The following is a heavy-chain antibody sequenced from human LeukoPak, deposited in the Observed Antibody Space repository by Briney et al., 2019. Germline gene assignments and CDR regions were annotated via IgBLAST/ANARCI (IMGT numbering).Heavy chain of an antibody. CDR3: AKDRTVTQFGDAFDI. D-gene: IGHD4-17*01. CDR2: ISGSGGST. V-gene: IGHV3-23*01. CDR1: GFTFSSYA. J-gene: IGHJ3*02. Sequence: GGSLRLSCAASGFTFSSYAMSWVRQAPGKGLEWVSAISGSGGSTYYADSVKGRFTISRDNSKSTLYLQMNSLRAEDTAVYYCAKDRTVTQFGDAFDIWGQGTMVTVSS.